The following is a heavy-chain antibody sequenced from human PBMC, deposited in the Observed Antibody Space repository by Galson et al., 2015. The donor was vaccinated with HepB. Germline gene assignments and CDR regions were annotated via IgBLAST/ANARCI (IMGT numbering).Heavy chain of an antibody. CDR3: ATASLFDCTNGVCYKPNWFDP. V-gene: IGHV1-24*01. J-gene: IGHJ5*02. D-gene: IGHD2-8*01. CDR1: GYTLTELS. CDR2: FDPEDGET. Sequence: SVKVSCKVSGYTLTELSMHWVRQAPGKGLEWMGGFDPEDGETIYAQKFQGRVTMTEDTSTDTAYMELSSLRSEDTAVYYCATASLFDCTNGVCYKPNWFDPWGQGTLVTVSS.